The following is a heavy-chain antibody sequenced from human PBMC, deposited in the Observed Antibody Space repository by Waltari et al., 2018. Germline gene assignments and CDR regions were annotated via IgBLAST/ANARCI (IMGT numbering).Heavy chain of an antibody. CDR1: GGTFSSYD. D-gene: IGHD5-12*01. CDR2: IIPIFGTA. Sequence: QVQLVQSGAEVKKPGSSVKFSCKASGGTFSSYDISWVRQAPGQGLEWMGWIIPIFGTANYAQKFQGRVTITADKSTSTAYMELSSLRSEDTAVYYCARDSRDGYNYRDYWGQGTLVTVSS. CDR3: ARDSRDGYNYRDY. J-gene: IGHJ4*02. V-gene: IGHV1-69*14.